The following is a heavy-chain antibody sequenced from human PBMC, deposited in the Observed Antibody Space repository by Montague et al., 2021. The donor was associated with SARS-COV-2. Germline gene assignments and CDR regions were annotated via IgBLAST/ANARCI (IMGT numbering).Heavy chain of an antibody. CDR3: ARDNYDYVWGSYRYIY. CDR1: GFTFSSYA. V-gene: IGHV3-30*04. CDR2: ISYDGSNK. J-gene: IGHJ4*02. D-gene: IGHD3-16*02. Sequence: SLRLSCAASGFTFSSYAMHWVRQAPGKGLEWVAVISYDGSNKYYADSVKGRFTISRDNSKNTLYLQMNSLRVEDTAVHYCARDNYDYVWGSYRYIYWGQGTLVTVSS.